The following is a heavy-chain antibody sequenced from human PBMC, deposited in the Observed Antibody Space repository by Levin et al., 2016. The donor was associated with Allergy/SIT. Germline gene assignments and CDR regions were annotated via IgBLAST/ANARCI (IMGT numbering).Heavy chain of an antibody. CDR2: FNPSGDNA. J-gene: IGHJ4*02. V-gene: IGHV1-46*01. CDR1: GYNFIAYY. Sequence: ASVKVSCKASGYNFIAYYIHWVRQAPGQGPEWMGIFNPSGDNATYAERFQGRVMMTGDTSTSTVFMELSSLRPDDTAVYYCARVEEEQWLAYWGQGTSVTVSS. D-gene: IGHD6-19*01. CDR3: ARVEEEQWLAY.